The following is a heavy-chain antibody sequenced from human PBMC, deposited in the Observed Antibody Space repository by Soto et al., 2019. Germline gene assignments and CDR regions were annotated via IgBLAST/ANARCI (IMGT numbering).Heavy chain of an antibody. J-gene: IGHJ6*02. CDR3: AREYCSSTSCYAADYYYYGMDV. D-gene: IGHD2-2*01. CDR1: GGTFSSYA. Sequence: QVQLVQSGAEVKKPGSSVKVSCKASGGTFSSYAISWVRQAPGQGLEWMGGIIPIFGTANYAQKFQGRVTITADESTSTAYMELSSLRSEDTAVYYCAREYCSSTSCYAADYYYYGMDVWGQGTTVTVSS. V-gene: IGHV1-69*01. CDR2: IIPIFGTA.